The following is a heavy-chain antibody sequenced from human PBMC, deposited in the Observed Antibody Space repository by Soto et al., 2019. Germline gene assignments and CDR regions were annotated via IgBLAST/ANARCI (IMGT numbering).Heavy chain of an antibody. CDR1: GFTFSSYA. Sequence: LRLSCAASGFTFSSYAMSWVRQAPGKGLEWVSAISGSGGTTYYADSVKGRFTISRDNSKNTLYLQMNTLRAEDTAVYYCAKDQLTTDYYYYSGMDVWGQGTTVTVSS. J-gene: IGHJ6*02. CDR2: ISGSGGTT. D-gene: IGHD4-17*01. V-gene: IGHV3-23*01. CDR3: AKDQLTTDYYYYSGMDV.